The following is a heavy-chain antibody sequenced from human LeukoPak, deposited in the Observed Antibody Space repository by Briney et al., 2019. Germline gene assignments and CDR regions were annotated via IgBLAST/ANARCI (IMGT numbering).Heavy chain of an antibody. Sequence: GGSLRLSCAASGFTFSSYWMSWVRQAPGKGLEWVANIKQDGSEKYYVDSVKGRFTISRDNSKNTLYLQMNSLRAEDTAVYYCAKTGDYYGSGRVYYYYMDVWGKGTTVTVSS. CDR1: GFTFSSYW. CDR3: AKTGDYYGSGRVYYYYMDV. J-gene: IGHJ6*03. D-gene: IGHD3-10*01. V-gene: IGHV3-7*03. CDR2: IKQDGSEK.